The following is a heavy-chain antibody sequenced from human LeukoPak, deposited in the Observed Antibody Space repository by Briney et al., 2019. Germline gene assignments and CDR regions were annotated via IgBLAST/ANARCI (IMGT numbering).Heavy chain of an antibody. CDR2: IYHSGST. CDR3: ARWDSGERFHDAFDI. Sequence: MPSETLSLTCGVSGYSISSGYYWGWIRQPPGKGLEWIGNIYHSGSTYYNPSLKSRVTISVDTSKNQFSLKLRSVTAADTALYYCARWDSGERFHDAFDIWGQGTRVTVSS. J-gene: IGHJ3*02. CDR1: GYSISSGYY. D-gene: IGHD1-26*01. V-gene: IGHV4-38-2*01.